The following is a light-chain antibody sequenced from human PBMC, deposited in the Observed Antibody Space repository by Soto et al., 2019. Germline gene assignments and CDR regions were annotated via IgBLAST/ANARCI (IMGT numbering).Light chain of an antibody. CDR2: GAS. V-gene: IGKV3-20*01. CDR1: QSVSSIY. J-gene: IGKJ2*01. Sequence: EIVLTQSPGALSLSPGERATLSCRASQSVSSIYLAWYQQKPGQAPRLIIYGASDRSTGIPDRFSGSGSGTDFTLIISRLEPEDFAVYYCQQDGSSPYTLGQGTKLEIK. CDR3: QQDGSSPYT.